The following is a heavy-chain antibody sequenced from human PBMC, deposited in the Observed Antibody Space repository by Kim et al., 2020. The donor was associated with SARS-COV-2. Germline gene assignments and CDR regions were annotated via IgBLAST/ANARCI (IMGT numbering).Heavy chain of an antibody. J-gene: IGHJ6*02. D-gene: IGHD3-3*01. CDR3: ARTRMTIFGVVMNYYGMDL. CDR2: ISSSGSRI. Sequence: GGSLRLSCAASGFTFITYEMNWVRQAPGGGLEWVSHISSSGSRIYDAEPVKGRFTISRDNAKNSLYLQRNSLRAEDTAVYYCARTRMTIFGVVMNYYGMDLWGQGTPVTVSS. V-gene: IGHV3-48*03. CDR1: GFTFITYE.